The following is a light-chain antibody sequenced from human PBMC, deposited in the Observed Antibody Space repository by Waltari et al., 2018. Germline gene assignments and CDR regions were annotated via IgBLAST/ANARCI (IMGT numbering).Light chain of an antibody. V-gene: IGLV2-14*01. J-gene: IGLJ3*02. CDR2: GVT. CDR3: SSFTGTIWV. CDR1: SSDIDFDDY. Sequence: QSALTQPASVSGSPGQSITISCTGRSSDIDFDDYVSWYQHLPGKAPKLMIYGVTNRPSGISNRFSGSKSDNTASLTISGLQADDEADYYCSSFTGTIWVFGGGTKLTVL.